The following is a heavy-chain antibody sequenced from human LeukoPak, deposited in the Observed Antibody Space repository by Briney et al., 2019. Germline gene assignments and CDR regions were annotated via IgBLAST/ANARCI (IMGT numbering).Heavy chain of an antibody. V-gene: IGHV1-2*02. CDR2: INPNSGGT. Sequence: GASVKVSCTASGYTFTSYYMHWVRQAPGQGLEWMGWINPNSGGTNYAQKFQGRVTMTRDTSISTAYMELSRLRSDDTAVYYCARARPGVLMVYAESSFDYWGQGTLVTVSS. CDR3: ARARPGVLMVYAESSFDY. J-gene: IGHJ4*02. CDR1: GYTFTSYY. D-gene: IGHD2-8*01.